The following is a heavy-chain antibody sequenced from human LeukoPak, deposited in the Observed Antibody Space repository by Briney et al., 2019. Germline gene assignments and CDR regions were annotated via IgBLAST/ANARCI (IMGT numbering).Heavy chain of an antibody. CDR3: AFSHYYDSSGYYYLDNWFDP. J-gene: IGHJ5*02. D-gene: IGHD3-22*01. Sequence: SVKVSCKASGYTFTSYDINWVRQATGQGLEWMGWIIPIFGTANYAQKFQGRVTITADESTSTAYMELSSLRSEDTAVYYCAFSHYYDSSGYYYLDNWFDPWGQGTLVTVSS. CDR2: IIPIFGTA. V-gene: IGHV1-69*13. CDR1: GYTFTSYD.